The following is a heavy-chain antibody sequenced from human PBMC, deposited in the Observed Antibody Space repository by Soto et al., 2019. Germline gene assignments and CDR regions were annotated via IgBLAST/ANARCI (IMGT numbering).Heavy chain of an antibody. CDR2: ISRGGRSI. CDR1: GFSFSDYY. V-gene: IGHV3-11*01. J-gene: IGHJ4*02. Sequence: QVQLVESGGGLVKPGGSVRLSCPASGFSFSDYYMSWIRQAPWKGLEWLSYISRGGRSIKYADSVQGRFTISRDNDKNSLYLQIYSLRAEDTAVDYCARDVGPGSTDYWGQGTLVTVSS. CDR3: ARDVGPGSTDY.